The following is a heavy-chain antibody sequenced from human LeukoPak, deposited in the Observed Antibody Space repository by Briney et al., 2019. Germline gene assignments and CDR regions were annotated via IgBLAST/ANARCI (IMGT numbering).Heavy chain of an antibody. Sequence: PGGSLRLSCAASGFTVSNNYMSWVRQAPGKGLEWVSVIYSGGSTYYADSVKGRLTISRDNSKNTLYLQMGSLRAEDMAVYYCARTSIAAREADYWGQGTLVTVSS. CDR1: GFTVSNNY. CDR2: IYSGGST. V-gene: IGHV3-66*01. D-gene: IGHD6-6*01. J-gene: IGHJ4*02. CDR3: ARTSIAAREADY.